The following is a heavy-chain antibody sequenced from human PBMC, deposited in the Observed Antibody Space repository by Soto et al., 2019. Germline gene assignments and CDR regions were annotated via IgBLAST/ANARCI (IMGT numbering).Heavy chain of an antibody. Sequence: QPGGSLRLSCAASGFTFSSYAVSWVRQAPGKGPAWISSISGSGSTIYYADSVKGRFTISRDNSKNTLYLQMSSLRAEDTAVYYCAKVFYYYDSSGYYYFDYWGQGTLVTVSS. CDR1: GFTFSSYA. CDR2: ISGSGSTI. V-gene: IGHV3-23*01. J-gene: IGHJ4*02. CDR3: AKVFYYYDSSGYYYFDY. D-gene: IGHD3-22*01.